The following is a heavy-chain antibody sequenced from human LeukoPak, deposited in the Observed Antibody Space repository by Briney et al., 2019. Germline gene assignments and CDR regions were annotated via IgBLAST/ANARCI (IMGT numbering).Heavy chain of an antibody. Sequence: PGGSLRLSCAASGFTFSSYSMNWVRQAPGKGLEWVSYISSSSKTIYYADSVKGRFTISRDNAKNSLYLQMSSLRAEDTAVYYCATSSVWGGAFNIWGQGTMVTVSS. J-gene: IGHJ3*02. CDR2: ISSSSKTI. CDR3: ATSSVWGGAFNI. CDR1: GFTFSSYS. V-gene: IGHV3-48*01. D-gene: IGHD3-16*01.